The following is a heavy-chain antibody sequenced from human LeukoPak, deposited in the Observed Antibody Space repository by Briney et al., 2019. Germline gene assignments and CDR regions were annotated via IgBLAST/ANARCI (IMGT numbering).Heavy chain of an antibody. D-gene: IGHD3/OR15-3a*01. CDR3: APMREDASGLFDY. CDR1: GFSLTTSGMR. CDR2: IDWDDDK. J-gene: IGHJ4*02. Sequence: SGPTLVNPTQTLTLTCAFSGFSLTTSGMRVNWIRQPPGKALEWLARIDWDDDKFYSTSLKTRLTISKDISKNQVVLTLTNMDPVDTATYYCAPMREDASGLFDYWGQGILVTVSS. V-gene: IGHV2-70*04.